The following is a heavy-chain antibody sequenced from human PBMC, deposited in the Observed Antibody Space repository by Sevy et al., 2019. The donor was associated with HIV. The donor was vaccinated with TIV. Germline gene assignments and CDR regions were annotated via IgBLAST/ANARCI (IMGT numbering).Heavy chain of an antibody. CDR2: ISASGDTT. CDR1: GFTFSTYA. J-gene: IGHJ4*02. Sequence: GGSLRLSCAASGFTFSTYAMSWVRQAPGKGLELVSAISASGDTTYYADSVKGRFTISRDKSESTLYLQMNSLRAEDTAIYYCTNHYDTGGRLDYFDYWGQGTLVTVSS. D-gene: IGHD3-22*01. CDR3: TNHYDTGGRLDYFDY. V-gene: IGHV3-23*01.